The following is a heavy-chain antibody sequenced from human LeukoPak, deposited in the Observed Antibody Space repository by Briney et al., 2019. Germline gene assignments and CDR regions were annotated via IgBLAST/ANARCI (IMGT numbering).Heavy chain of an antibody. Sequence: SETLSLTCTVSGGSISSSSCYWGWIRQPPGKGLEWIGSIYYSGSTYYNPSLKSRVTISVDTSKNQFSLKLSSVTAADTAVYYCARKSRYSGSYSPSLWFDPWGQGTLVTVSS. CDR2: IYYSGST. J-gene: IGHJ5*01. CDR3: ARKSRYSGSYSPSLWFDP. CDR1: GGSISSSSCY. V-gene: IGHV4-39*01. D-gene: IGHD1-26*01.